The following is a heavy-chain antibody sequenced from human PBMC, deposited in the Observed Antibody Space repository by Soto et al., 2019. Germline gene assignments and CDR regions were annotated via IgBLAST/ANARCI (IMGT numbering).Heavy chain of an antibody. V-gene: IGHV2-5*02. CDR1: GFSLSTSGVG. CDR2: ISWDGDK. Sequence: QITLKESGPTLVKPTQTLTLTCTFSGFSLSTSGVGVGWIRQPPGKALEWLALISWDGDKRYSPSLKSRVTITKGTSKNQVVLTMTNMDPVDTAPYYCAYSGVGVWGNGYGCFDSWGQGALVTVAS. CDR3: AYSGVGVWGNGYGCFDS. J-gene: IGHJ4*02. D-gene: IGHD5-18*01.